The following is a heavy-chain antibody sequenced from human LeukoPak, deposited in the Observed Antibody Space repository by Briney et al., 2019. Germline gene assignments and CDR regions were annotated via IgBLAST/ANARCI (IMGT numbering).Heavy chain of an antibody. V-gene: IGHV4-38-2*01. CDR1: GHSISSGYY. J-gene: IGHJ4*02. Sequence: KPSETLSLTCAVSGHSISSGYYWGWIRQPPGKGLEWIGSIYHSGSTYYNPSLKSRVTISVDTSKNQFSLKLSSVTAADTAVYYCARGSRAVAGIDYWGQGTLVTVSS. CDR2: IYHSGST. CDR3: ARGSRAVAGIDY. D-gene: IGHD6-19*01.